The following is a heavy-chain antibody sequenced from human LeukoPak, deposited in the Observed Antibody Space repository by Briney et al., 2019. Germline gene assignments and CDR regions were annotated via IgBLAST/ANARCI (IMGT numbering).Heavy chain of an antibody. D-gene: IGHD5-12*01. V-gene: IGHV4-34*01. CDR1: GGSFSGYY. J-gene: IGHJ4*02. CDR3: ARAPRYSGYVAAAKDY. CDR2: INHSGST. Sequence: SETLSLTCAVYGGSFSGYYWSWIRQPPGKGLEWIGEINHSGSTNYNPSLKSRVTISADTSKNQYSLKLSSVTAADTAVYYCARAPRYSGYVAAAKDYWGQGTLVTVSS.